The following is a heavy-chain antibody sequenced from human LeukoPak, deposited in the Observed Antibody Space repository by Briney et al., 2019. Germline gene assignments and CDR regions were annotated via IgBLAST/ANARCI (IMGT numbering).Heavy chain of an antibody. CDR3: ARDYGGNSFAFDF. CDR2: ISDSGGST. Sequence: GGSLRLSCAASGFTFSTYAMSWVRQAPGKGLEWVSTISDSGGSTYYADSVEGRFTISRDNSKNTLYLQMNSLRAEDTAVYYCARDYGGNSFAFDFWGQGTMVTVSS. V-gene: IGHV3-23*01. J-gene: IGHJ3*01. D-gene: IGHD4-23*01. CDR1: GFTFSTYA.